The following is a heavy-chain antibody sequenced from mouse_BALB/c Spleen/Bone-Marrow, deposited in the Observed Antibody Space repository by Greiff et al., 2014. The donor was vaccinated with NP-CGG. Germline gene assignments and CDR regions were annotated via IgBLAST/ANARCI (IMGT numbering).Heavy chain of an antibody. CDR2: IDPANGNT. CDR3: ASYYYGSYGFAY. J-gene: IGHJ3*01. Sequence: LVESGAELVKPGASVKLSCTASGFNIKDTYMHWVKQRPEQGLEWIGRIDPANGNTKYGPKFQGKATITADTSSNTAYLQLSSLTSEDTAVYYCASYYYGSYGFAYWGQGTLVTVSA. V-gene: IGHV14-3*02. D-gene: IGHD1-1*01. CDR1: GFNIKDTY.